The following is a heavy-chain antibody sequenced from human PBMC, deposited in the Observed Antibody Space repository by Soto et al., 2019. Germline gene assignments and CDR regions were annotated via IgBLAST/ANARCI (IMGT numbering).Heavy chain of an antibody. V-gene: IGHV1-24*01. Sequence: SVKVSCKVSGYTLTELSMHWVRQAPGKGLEWMGGFDPEDGETIYAQKFQGRVTMTEDTSTDTAYMELSSLRSEDTAVYYCATDSDFGPGRRGPGKKSAYYYYGMDVWGQGTTVTVSS. CDR1: GYTLTELS. D-gene: IGHD3-10*01. CDR3: ATDSDFGPGRRGPGKKSAYYYYGMDV. CDR2: FDPEDGET. J-gene: IGHJ6*02.